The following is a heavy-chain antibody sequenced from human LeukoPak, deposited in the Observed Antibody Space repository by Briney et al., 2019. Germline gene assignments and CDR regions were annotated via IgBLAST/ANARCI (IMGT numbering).Heavy chain of an antibody. V-gene: IGHV4-61*08. CDR3: ARGITIFGVVIASFDY. CDR2: IYYSGST. J-gene: IGHJ4*02. CDR1: GGSISSGDYY. Sequence: SETLSLTCTVSGGSISSGDYYWSWIRQPPGKGLEWIGYIYYSGSTNYNPSLKSRVTISVDTSKNQFSLKLSSVTAADTAVYYCARGITIFGVVIASFDYWGQGTLVTVSS. D-gene: IGHD3-3*01.